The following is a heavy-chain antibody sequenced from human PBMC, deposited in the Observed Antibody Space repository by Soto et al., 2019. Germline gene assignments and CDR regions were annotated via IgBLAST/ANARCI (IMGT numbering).Heavy chain of an antibody. V-gene: IGHV1-69*13. CDR2: IIPIFGTA. Sequence: SVKVSCKASGGTFSSYAISWVRQAPGQGLEWMGGIIPIFGTANYAQKFQGRVTITADESTSTAYMELSSLRSEDTAVYYCAREDTIFGVVSPRTSWFDPWGQGTLVTVSS. CDR3: AREDTIFGVVSPRTSWFDP. CDR1: GGTFSSYA. J-gene: IGHJ5*02. D-gene: IGHD3-3*01.